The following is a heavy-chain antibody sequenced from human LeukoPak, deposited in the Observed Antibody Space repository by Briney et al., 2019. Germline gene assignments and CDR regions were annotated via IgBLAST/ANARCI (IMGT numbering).Heavy chain of an antibody. V-gene: IGHV3-72*01. Sequence: GGSLRLSCEASGFTFSDHHMDWVRQAPGKGLEWVGRTRNKAKSYTTEYAASVKGRFTVSRDDSKNSLYLQMNSLNTEDTAVYYCASAPSISPAGFFDYWGQGTLVTVSS. CDR3: ASAPSISPAGFFDY. CDR1: GFTFSDHH. J-gene: IGHJ4*02. D-gene: IGHD6-13*01. CDR2: TRNKAKSYTT.